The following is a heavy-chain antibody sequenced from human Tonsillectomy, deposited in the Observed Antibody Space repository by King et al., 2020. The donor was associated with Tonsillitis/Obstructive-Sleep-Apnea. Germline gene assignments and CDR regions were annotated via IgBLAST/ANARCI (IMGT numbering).Heavy chain of an antibody. Sequence: QLVQSGGGLVQPGGSLRLSCAASGFTVNNIYMSWVRQAPGKGLEWVSIIYSDGSTDYADSVKGRFTISRDNSKNTLYLQMNSLRGEDTAEYYCARALGGPYYFDNWGQGTLVTVSS. V-gene: IGHV3-66*01. CDR1: GFTVNNIY. CDR3: ARALGGPYYFDN. D-gene: IGHD3-16*01. J-gene: IGHJ4*02. CDR2: IYSDGST.